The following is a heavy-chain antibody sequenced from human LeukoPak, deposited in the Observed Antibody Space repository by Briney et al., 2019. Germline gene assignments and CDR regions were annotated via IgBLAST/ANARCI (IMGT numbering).Heavy chain of an antibody. CDR3: ARDNCSGGSCYSYYFDY. CDR1: GFTFSSYG. Sequence: GGSLRLSCAASGFTFSSYGMHWVRQAPGKGLEWVAVIWYDGSNKYYADSVKGRFTISRDNSKNMLYLQMNSLRAEDTAVYYCARDNCSGGSCYSYYFDYWGQGTLVTVSS. CDR2: IWYDGSNK. J-gene: IGHJ4*02. V-gene: IGHV3-33*01. D-gene: IGHD2-15*01.